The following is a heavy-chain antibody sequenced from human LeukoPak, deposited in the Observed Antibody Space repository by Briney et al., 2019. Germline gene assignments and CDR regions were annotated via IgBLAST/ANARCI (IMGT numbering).Heavy chain of an antibody. CDR3: AKSYCGGDCG. CDR1: GLPFGSYG. D-gene: IGHD2-21*02. V-gene: IGHV3-23*01. J-gene: IGHJ4*02. Sequence: GGSLRLSCAVSGLPFGSYGMTWVRQAPGKGLEWVAGITGNGVNTYYADSVKGRFTISRDNSKSTLSLQMKRLRVEDTAVYYCAKSYCGGDCGWGREPWSPSPQ. CDR2: ITGNGVNT.